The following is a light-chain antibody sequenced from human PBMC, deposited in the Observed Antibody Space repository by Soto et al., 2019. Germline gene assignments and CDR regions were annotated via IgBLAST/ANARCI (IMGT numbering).Light chain of an antibody. V-gene: IGKV1-39*01. CDR2: GAS. CDR1: QNIGNH. CDR3: QQSDRMLWT. Sequence: DIQMTQSPSSLSASVGDRVTISCRASQNIGNHLNWYQQKPGKAPTLLIYGASTLQSGVPSRFSGSGSGTYFTLTISSLPREDFATYYCQQSDRMLWTFGQGTDV. J-gene: IGKJ1*01.